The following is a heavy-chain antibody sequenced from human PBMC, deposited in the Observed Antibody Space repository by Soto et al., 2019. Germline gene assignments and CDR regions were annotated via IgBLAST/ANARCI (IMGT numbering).Heavy chain of an antibody. V-gene: IGHV1-69*13. J-gene: IGHJ3*02. CDR1: GGTFSSYA. CDR2: IIPIFGTA. Sequence: SVKVSCKASGGTFSSYAISWVRQAPGQGLEWMGGIIPIFGTANYAQKFQGRVTITADESTSTAYVELSSLRSEDTAVYYCARYYRDAFDIWGQGTMVTVSS. CDR3: ARYYRDAFDI. D-gene: IGHD3-10*01.